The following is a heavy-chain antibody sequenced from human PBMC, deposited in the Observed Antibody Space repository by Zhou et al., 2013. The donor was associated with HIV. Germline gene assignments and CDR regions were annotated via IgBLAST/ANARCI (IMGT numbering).Heavy chain of an antibody. Sequence: QIQLVQSGPEVKKPGASVKVSCKASGFTFSSYAISWLRQAPGQGLEWMGWISTYNGNTNYAQKFQGRVTMTTDTSTTTAYMELRSLRSDDTALYYCARLGPPCSTSTCYYHFDYWGQGTVVTVSS. D-gene: IGHD2-2*01. V-gene: IGHV1-18*01. CDR3: ARLGPPCSTSTCYYHFDY. CDR2: ISTYNGNT. J-gene: IGHJ4*02. CDR1: GFTFSSYA.